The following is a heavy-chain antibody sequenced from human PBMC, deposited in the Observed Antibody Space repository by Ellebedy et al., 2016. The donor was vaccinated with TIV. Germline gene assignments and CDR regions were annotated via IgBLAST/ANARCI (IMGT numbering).Heavy chain of an antibody. Sequence: SETLSLTXAISGDSVSSDSAAWNWIRQSPSRGLEWLGRTYYKFKWFNDYAVSMRGRIAITPDTSRNQFSLQLNSVTPEDTAVYYCARENTMVRGVINPMDVWGQGTTVTVSS. CDR1: GDSVSSDSAA. V-gene: IGHV6-1*01. J-gene: IGHJ6*02. D-gene: IGHD3-10*01. CDR3: ARENTMVRGVINPMDV. CDR2: TYYKFKWFN.